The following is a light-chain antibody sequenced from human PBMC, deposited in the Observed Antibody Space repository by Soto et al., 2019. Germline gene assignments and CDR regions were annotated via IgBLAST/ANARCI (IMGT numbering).Light chain of an antibody. CDR3: QQYNNWPPYT. CDR1: QRVSSN. CDR2: GAS. Sequence: EIVLTQSPVTLSVSPGERATVSCRASQRVSSNVAWYQQKPGQAPRLLIYGASTRATGIPARFSGSGSETEFTLTISSLQSEDFAVYYCQQYNNWPPYTFGQGTKVDIK. J-gene: IGKJ2*01. V-gene: IGKV3-15*01.